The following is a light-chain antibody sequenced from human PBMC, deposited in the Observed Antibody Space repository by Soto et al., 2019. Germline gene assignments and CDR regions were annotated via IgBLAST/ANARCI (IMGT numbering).Light chain of an antibody. CDR3: SSYAGSNNVV. CDR1: SSDVGGYNY. V-gene: IGLV2-8*01. Sequence: QSALTQPPSASGSPGQSVTISCTGTSSDVGGYNYVSWYQQHPGKAPKLMIYEVTKRPSGVPGRFSGSKSGNTASLTVSGLQAEDVADYYCSSYAGSNNVVFGGGTKLTVL. J-gene: IGLJ2*01. CDR2: EVT.